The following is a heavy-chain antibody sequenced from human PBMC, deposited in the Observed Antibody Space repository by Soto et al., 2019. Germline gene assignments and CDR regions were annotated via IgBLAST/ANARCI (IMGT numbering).Heavy chain of an antibody. CDR3: AGGGRKYQLLYWFDP. Sequence: QVPLVQSGAEVKKPGASVKVSCKASGYTFTSYDINWVRQATGQGLERMGWMNPNSGNTGYAQKFQGRVTMTRNSSISTAYMELSSLRFEGTAVYYGAGGGRKYQLLYWFDPWGQGTLVTVSS. CDR1: GYTFTSYD. J-gene: IGHJ5*02. CDR2: MNPNSGNT. D-gene: IGHD2-2*01. V-gene: IGHV1-8*01.